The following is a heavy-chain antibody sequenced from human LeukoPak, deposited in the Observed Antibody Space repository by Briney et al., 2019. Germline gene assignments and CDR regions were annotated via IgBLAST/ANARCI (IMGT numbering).Heavy chain of an antibody. CDR1: GGSISSGGYS. Sequence: SETLSLTCAVSGGSISSGGYSWSWIRQPPGKGLEWIGYIYYSGSTYYNPSLKSRVTISVDTSKNQFSLKLSSVTAADTAVYYCARELAGTTWFDPWGQGTLVTVSS. CDR2: IYYSGST. J-gene: IGHJ5*02. V-gene: IGHV4-30-4*07. CDR3: ARELAGTTWFDP. D-gene: IGHD1-7*01.